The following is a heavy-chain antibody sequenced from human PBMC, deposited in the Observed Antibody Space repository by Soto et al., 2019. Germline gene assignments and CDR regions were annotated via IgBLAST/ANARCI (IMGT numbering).Heavy chain of an antibody. CDR1: GFTFISYA. J-gene: IGHJ2*01. Sequence: EVQLLESGGGLVQPGGSLRLSCAASGFTFISYAMNWVRQAPGKGLQWVSAISGGGDATFYADSVKGRFTISRDNSRNTVTLQMNCLVADDAAVYYCAIKVQESTTRPDYWYFDLWGRGTLVTVSS. D-gene: IGHD6-6*01. CDR2: ISGGGDAT. V-gene: IGHV3-23*01. CDR3: AIKVQESTTRPDYWYFDL.